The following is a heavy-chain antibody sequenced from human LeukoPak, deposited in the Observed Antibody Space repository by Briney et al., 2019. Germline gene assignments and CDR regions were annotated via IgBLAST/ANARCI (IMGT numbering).Heavy chain of an antibody. D-gene: IGHD6-19*01. V-gene: IGHV3-23*01. CDR3: AKDAERVAVTGHLDY. CDR1: GFSFSSYA. Sequence: GGSLRLSCASSGFSFSSYAMNWVRQAPGKGLEWVSAISGSGGSTSYAVSVKARFTISRDNSKNTLFLQMNSLRAEDTAVYYCAKDAERVAVTGHLDYWGQGTLVTVSS. CDR2: ISGSGGST. J-gene: IGHJ4*02.